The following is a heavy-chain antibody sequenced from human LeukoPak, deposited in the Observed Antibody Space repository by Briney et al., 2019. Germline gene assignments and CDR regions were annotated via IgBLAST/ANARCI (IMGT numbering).Heavy chain of an antibody. D-gene: IGHD3-22*01. V-gene: IGHV1-2*02. CDR2: INPNSGGT. Sequence: ASVKVSCKTSGYTFSGYYMNWVRQAPGQGLEWMGWINPNSGGTNSAQKVQGRVTMTRDTSISTAYMELSRLRSDDTAVYYCARDRVIVGPSDAFDIWGQGTMVTVSS. J-gene: IGHJ3*02. CDR3: ARDRVIVGPSDAFDI. CDR1: GYTFSGYY.